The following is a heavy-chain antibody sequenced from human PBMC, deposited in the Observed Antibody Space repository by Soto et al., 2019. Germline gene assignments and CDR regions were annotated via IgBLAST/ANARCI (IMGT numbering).Heavy chain of an antibody. CDR3: ARVPRSGWVFDY. D-gene: IGHD6-19*01. CDR1: GFTFSDYY. J-gene: IGHJ4*02. V-gene: IGHV3-11*05. CDR2: ISSSSSYT. Sequence: QVQLVESGGGLVKPGGSLRLSCAASGFTFSDYYMSWIRQAPGKGLEWVSYISSSSSYTNYADSVKGRFTISRDNAKNSLYLQMNSLRAEDTAVYYCARVPRSGWVFDYWGQGTLVTVSS.